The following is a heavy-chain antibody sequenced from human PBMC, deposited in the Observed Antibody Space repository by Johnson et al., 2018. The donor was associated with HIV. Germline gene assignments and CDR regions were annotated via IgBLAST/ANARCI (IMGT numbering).Heavy chain of an antibody. Sequence: QVQLVESGGGVVQPGMSLRLSCAASGFTFSSYAMHWVRQAPVKGLEWVALISYDGTNKYYADSVKGRFTISRDNSKNTLYLQMNSLRAEDTAVYYCARDRGSYYFYAFDIWGQGTMVTVSS. CDR3: ARDRGSYYFYAFDI. D-gene: IGHD1-26*01. J-gene: IGHJ3*02. CDR2: ISYDGTNK. V-gene: IGHV3-30-3*01. CDR1: GFTFSSYA.